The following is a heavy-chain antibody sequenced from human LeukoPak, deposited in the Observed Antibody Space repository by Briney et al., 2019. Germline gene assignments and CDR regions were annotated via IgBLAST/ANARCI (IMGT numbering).Heavy chain of an antibody. Sequence: PGGSLRLSCAASGFTFSSYAMHWVRQAPGKGLEWVAVISYDGSNKYYADSVKGRFTISRDNSKNTLYLQMNSLRAEDTAVYYCSSHHFYGSGTYSPAHYMDVWGKGTTVTVSS. D-gene: IGHD3-10*01. CDR1: GFTFSSYA. J-gene: IGHJ6*03. V-gene: IGHV3-30-3*01. CDR2: ISYDGSNK. CDR3: SSHHFYGSGTYSPAHYMDV.